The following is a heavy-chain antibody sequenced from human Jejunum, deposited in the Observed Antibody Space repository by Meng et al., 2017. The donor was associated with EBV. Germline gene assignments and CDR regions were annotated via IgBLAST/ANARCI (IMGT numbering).Heavy chain of an antibody. J-gene: IGHJ4*02. D-gene: IGHD1-7*01. CDR3: ATGHYNWKYPDY. CDR1: GYTFTDYY. CDR2: VDPEDDET. Sequence: VQVDNVGHERKKPGATKKISWKVSGYTFTDYYMHWVQQAPGKGLEWMGLVDPEDDETMYSEKFQGRLTITADTSTDTTYMELSSLRSEDTAVYYCATGHYNWKYPDYWGQGTLVTVSS. V-gene: IGHV1-69-2*01.